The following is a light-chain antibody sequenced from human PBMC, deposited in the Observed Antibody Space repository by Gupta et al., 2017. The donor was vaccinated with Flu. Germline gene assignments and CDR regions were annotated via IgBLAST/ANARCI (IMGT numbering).Light chain of an antibody. CDR1: NSEVGKDNL. J-gene: IGLJ3*02. CDR2: EVS. CDR3: CSYAADNTVV. Sequence: SITISCTGTNSEVGKDNLVSWYQQHPGKAPKLIIYEVSKWPTDIPTRFSGSKSGITASLTISGLQAEDEADYYCCSYAADNTVVFGGGTSLTVL. V-gene: IGLV2-23*02.